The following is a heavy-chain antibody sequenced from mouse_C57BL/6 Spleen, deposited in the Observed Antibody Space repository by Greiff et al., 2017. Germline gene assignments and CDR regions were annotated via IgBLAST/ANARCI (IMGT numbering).Heavy chain of an antibody. Sequence: VQVVESGPGLVAPSQSLSITCTVSGFSLTSYAISWVRQPPGKGLEWLGVIWTGGGTNYNSALKSRLSISKDNSKSQVFLKMNSLQTDDTARYYCARNLGSDDYDWFAYWGQGTLVTVSA. J-gene: IGHJ3*01. CDR2: IWTGGGT. CDR3: ARNLGSDDYDWFAY. V-gene: IGHV2-9-1*01. CDR1: GFSLTSYA. D-gene: IGHD2-4*01.